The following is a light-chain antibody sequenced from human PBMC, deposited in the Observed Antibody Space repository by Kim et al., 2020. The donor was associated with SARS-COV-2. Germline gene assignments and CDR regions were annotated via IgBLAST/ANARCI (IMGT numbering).Light chain of an antibody. CDR2: KAS. CDR3: QQYNDYPRT. V-gene: IGKV1-5*03. CDR1: QNINHY. J-gene: IGKJ1*01. Sequence: ASVEDRVSITCRASQNINHYLAWYQQKPGKAPKLLIYKASSLESGVPSRFSGGGSGTEFTLTISSLQPDDFATYYCQQYNDYPRTFGQGTKVDIK.